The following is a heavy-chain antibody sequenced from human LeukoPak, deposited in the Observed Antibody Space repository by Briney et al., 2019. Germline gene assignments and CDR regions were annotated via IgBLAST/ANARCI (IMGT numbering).Heavy chain of an antibody. CDR1: GFTFIDYW. Sequence: GGSLRLSCAVSGFTFIDYWFHWVRQAPGKGLEWVSRVKSDGGGINYGDSVKGRFTMSRDNAKNTLYLQMNSLRAEDTAVYYCARQAGSGFDYWGQGSLVTVSS. CDR2: VKSDGGGI. V-gene: IGHV3-74*01. D-gene: IGHD3-10*01. J-gene: IGHJ4*02. CDR3: ARQAGSGFDY.